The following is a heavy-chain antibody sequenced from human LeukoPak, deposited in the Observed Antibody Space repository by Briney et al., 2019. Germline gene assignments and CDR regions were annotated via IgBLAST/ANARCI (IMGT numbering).Heavy chain of an antibody. Sequence: SVKVSCKASGGTFSSYAISWVRQAPGQGLEWMGGIIPIFGTAKYAQKFQGRVTITADESTSTAYMELSSLRSEATAVYYCARAAVHYYYYYMDVCGNGTTVTVSS. J-gene: IGHJ6*03. CDR2: IIPIFGTA. V-gene: IGHV1-69*01. CDR1: GGTFSSYA. D-gene: IGHD6-19*01. CDR3: ARAAVHYYYYYMDV.